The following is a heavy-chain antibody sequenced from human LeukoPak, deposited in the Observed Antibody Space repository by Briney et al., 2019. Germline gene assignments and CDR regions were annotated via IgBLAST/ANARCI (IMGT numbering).Heavy chain of an antibody. D-gene: IGHD4-23*01. V-gene: IGHV3-7*01. Sequence: GGSLRLSCAASGFTFSSYWMSWVRQAPGKGLEWVANIKQDGSEKYYVDSVKGRFTIPRDNAKNSLYLQMNSLRAEDTAVYYCAREDIDYGGNSCAFDIWGQGTMVTVSS. CDR1: GFTFSSYW. CDR3: AREDIDYGGNSCAFDI. CDR2: IKQDGSEK. J-gene: IGHJ3*02.